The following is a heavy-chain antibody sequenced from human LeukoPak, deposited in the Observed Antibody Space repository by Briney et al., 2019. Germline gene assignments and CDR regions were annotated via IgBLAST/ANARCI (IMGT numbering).Heavy chain of an antibody. J-gene: IGHJ6*03. CDR2: INQDGGTT. CDR1: GFTFSSLW. CDR3: TKDRQGPNQYHMDV. Sequence: GGSLRLSCAASGFTFSSLWMSWVRQAPGRGPEWVANINQDGGTTYYVASVKGRFAISRDNAKNSLSLQMSSLRAEDTAVYYCTKDRQGPNQYHMDVWGKGTTVTVSS. V-gene: IGHV3-7*01.